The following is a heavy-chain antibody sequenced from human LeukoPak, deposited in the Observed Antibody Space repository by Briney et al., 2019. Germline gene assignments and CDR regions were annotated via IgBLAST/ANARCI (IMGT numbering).Heavy chain of an antibody. Sequence: SETLSLTCAVSGYSISSGYYWGWIRQPPGKGLEWIGSIYHSGSTYYNPSLKGRVTISVDTSKNQFSLKLSSVTAADTAVYYCARGVGGSYYGVSDYWGQGTLVTVSS. CDR2: IYHSGST. CDR1: GYSISSGYY. CDR3: ARGVGGSYYGVSDY. V-gene: IGHV4-38-2*01. J-gene: IGHJ4*02. D-gene: IGHD1-26*01.